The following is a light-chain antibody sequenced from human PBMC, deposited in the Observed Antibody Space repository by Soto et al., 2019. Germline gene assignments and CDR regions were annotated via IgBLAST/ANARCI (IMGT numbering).Light chain of an antibody. Sequence: DIQKTQSPSSLSASVGDRVTITCRASQDIKNFLAWYQHKPGKPPRLLIYTASVLQSGVPSRFSGSGSGTDFTLTISSLQPEDFATYYCQKYDNAPHTFGQGTKLEIK. CDR1: QDIKNF. J-gene: IGKJ2*01. V-gene: IGKV1-27*01. CDR3: QKYDNAPHT. CDR2: TAS.